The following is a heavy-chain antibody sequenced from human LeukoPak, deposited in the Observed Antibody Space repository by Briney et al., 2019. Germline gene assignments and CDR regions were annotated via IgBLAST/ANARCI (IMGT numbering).Heavy chain of an antibody. Sequence: SETLSLTCTVSGGSISSGDYYWSWIRQPPGKGLEWIGYIYYSGSTYYNPSLKSRVTISVDTSKNQFSLKLSSVTAADTAVYYCARDNGVYTGIDYWGQGTLVTVSS. J-gene: IGHJ4*02. D-gene: IGHD2-8*01. CDR2: IYYSGST. V-gene: IGHV4-30-4*01. CDR1: GGSISSGDYY. CDR3: ARDNGVYTGIDY.